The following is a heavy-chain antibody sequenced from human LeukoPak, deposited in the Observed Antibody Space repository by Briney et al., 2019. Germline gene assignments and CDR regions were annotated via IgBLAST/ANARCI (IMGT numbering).Heavy chain of an antibody. Sequence: GGSLRLSCAASAFTFSIHAMSWVRQAPGKGLEWVSSISFSGGSTYYADSVKGRFSISRDNSKNTLYVQVNSLGTEDTAAYYCAKGSYYDSSGSFYFDYWGQGTLVTVSS. CDR1: AFTFSIHA. J-gene: IGHJ4*02. CDR3: AKGSYYDSSGSFYFDY. CDR2: ISFSGGST. D-gene: IGHD3-22*01. V-gene: IGHV3-23*01.